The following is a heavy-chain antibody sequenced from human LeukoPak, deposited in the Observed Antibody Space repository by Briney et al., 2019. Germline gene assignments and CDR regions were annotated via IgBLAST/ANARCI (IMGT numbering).Heavy chain of an antibody. CDR1: GFTFSSYA. V-gene: IGHV3-23*01. CDR2: ISGSGGST. D-gene: IGHD3-22*01. J-gene: IGHJ4*02. Sequence: GGSLRLSCAASGFTFSSYAMSWVRQAPGKGLEWVSAISGSGGSTYYADSVKGRFTISRDNAKNSLYLQMNSLRAEDTAVYYCAREPPVWTYYYDSSGGGFDYWGQGTLVTVSS. CDR3: AREPPVWTYYYDSSGGGFDY.